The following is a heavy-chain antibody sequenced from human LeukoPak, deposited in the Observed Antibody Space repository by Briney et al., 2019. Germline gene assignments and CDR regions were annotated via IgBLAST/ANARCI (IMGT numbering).Heavy chain of an antibody. J-gene: IGHJ4*02. CDR3: ARDEDDFWSGYYSSVGY. D-gene: IGHD3-3*01. CDR1: GYTFTSYG. CDR2: ISAYNGNT. V-gene: IGHV1-18*01. Sequence: ASVKVSCKASGYTFTSYGISWVRQAPGQGLEWMGWISAYNGNTNYAQKLQGRVTMTTDTSTSTVYMELRSLRSDDTAVYYCARDEDDFWSGYYSSVGYWGQGTLVTVSS.